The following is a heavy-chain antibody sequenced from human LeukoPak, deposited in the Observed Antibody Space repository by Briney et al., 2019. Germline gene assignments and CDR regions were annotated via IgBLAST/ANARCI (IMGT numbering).Heavy chain of an antibody. V-gene: IGHV5-51*01. CDR2: ISTGDSDT. CDR1: GSIFTSYW. CDR3: ARRVGYCSGGSCYSGPLDY. J-gene: IGHJ4*02. Sequence: KSGAALKISCKGSGSIFTSYWIGWVRQLPGKGLERIGIISTGDSDTRYSPSFQGQVTISADKSISTDYLQWSSLKASDTAMYYCARRVGYCSGGSCYSGPLDYWGQGGLVSVCS. D-gene: IGHD2-15*01.